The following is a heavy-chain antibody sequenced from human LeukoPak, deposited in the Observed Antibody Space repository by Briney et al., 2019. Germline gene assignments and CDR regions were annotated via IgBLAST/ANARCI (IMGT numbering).Heavy chain of an antibody. D-gene: IGHD6-13*01. J-gene: IGHJ5*02. Sequence: SETLSLTCTVSGGSISSYYWSWIRQPPGKGLEWIGYINYNGSTNYNPSLKSRVTISVDTSKNQFSLKLSSVTAADTAVYYCARHLAAAGEGYNWFDPWGQGTLVTVSS. CDR3: ARHLAAAGEGYNWFDP. CDR2: INYNGST. V-gene: IGHV4-59*08. CDR1: GGSISSYY.